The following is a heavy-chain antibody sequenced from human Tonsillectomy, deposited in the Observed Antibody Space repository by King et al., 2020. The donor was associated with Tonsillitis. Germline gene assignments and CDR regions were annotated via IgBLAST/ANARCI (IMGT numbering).Heavy chain of an antibody. Sequence: VQLVESGGGLVQPGGSLRLSCAASGFTFSRYAMSWVRQAPGKGLEWVSAISVNGGSTFYADSVKGRFTVSRDNSENTLYLQMNNLGAEDTAVYYCAKDGEYCSGRSCYSYDHWGQGTLVTVSS. CDR3: AKDGEYCSGRSCYSYDH. CDR2: ISVNGGST. D-gene: IGHD2-15*01. J-gene: IGHJ4*02. V-gene: IGHV3-23*04. CDR1: GFTFSRYA.